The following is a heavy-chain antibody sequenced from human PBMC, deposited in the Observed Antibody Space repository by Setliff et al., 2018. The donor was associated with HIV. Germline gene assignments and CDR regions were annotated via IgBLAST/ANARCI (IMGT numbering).Heavy chain of an antibody. CDR1: GGRFSSYA. D-gene: IGHD3-10*01. CDR3: ARGTDGDYYYYMDV. CDR2: IIPMFGSA. V-gene: IGHV1-69*13. Sequence: SVKVSCKASGGRFSSYAMSWVRQAPGQGLEWMGGIIPMFGSANYAQKFQGRVTITADGSTRTVYTVLSSLRSEDTAVYYCARGTDGDYYYYMDVWGKGTTVTVSS. J-gene: IGHJ6*03.